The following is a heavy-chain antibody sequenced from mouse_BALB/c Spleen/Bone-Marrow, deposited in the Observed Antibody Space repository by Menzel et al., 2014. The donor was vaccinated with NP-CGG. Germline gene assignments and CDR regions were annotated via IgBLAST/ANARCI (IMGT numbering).Heavy chain of an antibody. CDR1: GYSFTGYN. CDR3: AISIEYRPLDY. V-gene: IGHV1-39*01. D-gene: IGHD2-14*01. Sequence: EVHLVESGPELEKPGASVKISCKASGYSFTGYNMNWVKQNSGKSLEWIGNIDPSYGGISYNQKFKGKATLTVDKSSNTAYMQLKSLTSEDSAVYYCAISIEYRPLDYWGQGTLVTVSA. CDR2: IDPSYGGI. J-gene: IGHJ3*01.